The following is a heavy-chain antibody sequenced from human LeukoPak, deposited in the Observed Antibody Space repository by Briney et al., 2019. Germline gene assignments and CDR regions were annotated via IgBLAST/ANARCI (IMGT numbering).Heavy chain of an antibody. CDR2: INHSGST. CDR3: ARGGYYGSVE. Sequence: SETLSLTCTVSGGSISSGGYYWSWIRQPPGKGLEWIGEINHSGSTNYNPSLKSRVTISVDTSKNQFSLKLSSVTAADTAVYYCARGGYYGSVEWGQGTLVTVSS. V-gene: IGHV4-39*07. D-gene: IGHD3-10*01. J-gene: IGHJ4*02. CDR1: GGSISSGGYY.